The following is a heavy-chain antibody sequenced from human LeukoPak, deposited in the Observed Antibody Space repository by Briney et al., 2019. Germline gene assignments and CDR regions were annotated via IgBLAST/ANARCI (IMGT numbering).Heavy chain of an antibody. D-gene: IGHD2-21*02. Sequence: GSLRLSCAASGFTFSSYAMSWVRQAPGKGLEWIGEINHSGSTNYNPSLKSRVTISVDTSKNQFSLKLSSVTAADTAVYYCARVTANFGWFDPWGQGTLVTVSS. CDR1: GFTFSSYA. CDR2: INHSGST. V-gene: IGHV4-34*01. CDR3: ARVTANFGWFDP. J-gene: IGHJ5*02.